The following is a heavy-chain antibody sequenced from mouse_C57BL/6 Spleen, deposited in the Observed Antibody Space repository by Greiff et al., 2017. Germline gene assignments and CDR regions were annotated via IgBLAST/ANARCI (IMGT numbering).Heavy chain of an antibody. J-gene: IGHJ1*03. CDR3: ARGGYDYPYFDV. CDR2: INPNNGGT. V-gene: IGHV1-18*01. D-gene: IGHD2-4*01. Sequence: VQLQQSGPELVKPGASVKISCKASGYTFTDYNMDWVKQSHGKSLEWIGDINPNNGGTIYNQKFKGKATLTVDKSSSTAYMELRSLTSEDTAVYYCARGGYDYPYFDVWGTGTTVTVSS. CDR1: GYTFTDYN.